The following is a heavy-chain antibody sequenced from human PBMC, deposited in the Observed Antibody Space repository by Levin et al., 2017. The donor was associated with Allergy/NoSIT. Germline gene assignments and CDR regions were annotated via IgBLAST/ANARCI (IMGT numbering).Heavy chain of an antibody. D-gene: IGHD2-2*01. Sequence: GASVKVSCKASGYTFTSYGISWVRQAPGQGLEWMGWISAYNGNTNYAQKLQGRVTMTTDTSTSTAYMELRSLRSDDTAVYYCARDLPAAINYYGMDVWGQGTTVTVSS. CDR1: GYTFTSYG. V-gene: IGHV1-18*01. J-gene: IGHJ6*02. CDR2: ISAYNGNT. CDR3: ARDLPAAINYYGMDV.